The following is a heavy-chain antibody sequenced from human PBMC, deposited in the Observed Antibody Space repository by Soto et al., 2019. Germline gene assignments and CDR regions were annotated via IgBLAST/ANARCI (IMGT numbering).Heavy chain of an antibody. CDR3: ARLNGYDSFSPWFDP. Sequence: PSETLSLTCAVYDGSFSGYYWSWIRQPPGKGLEWIGEINHSGSTNYNPSLKSRVTISVDTSKNQFSLKLSSVTAADTAVYYCARLNGYDSFSPWFDPWGQGTLVTVSS. CDR2: INHSGST. V-gene: IGHV4-34*01. J-gene: IGHJ5*02. D-gene: IGHD5-12*01. CDR1: DGSFSGYY.